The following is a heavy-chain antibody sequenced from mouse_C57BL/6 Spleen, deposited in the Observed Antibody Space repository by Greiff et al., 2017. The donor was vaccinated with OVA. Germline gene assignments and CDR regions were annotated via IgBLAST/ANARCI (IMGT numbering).Heavy chain of an antibody. Sequence: QVQLQQSGTELVKPGASVKLSCKASGYTFTSYWMHWVKQRPGQGLEWIGNINPSNGGTNYNEKFKSKATLTVDKSTSTAYMQLSSLTSEDSAVYYCARGGYYYGSSYGYFDVWGTGTTVTVSS. V-gene: IGHV1-53*01. D-gene: IGHD1-1*01. CDR2: INPSNGGT. J-gene: IGHJ1*03. CDR3: ARGGYYYGSSYGYFDV. CDR1: GYTFTSYW.